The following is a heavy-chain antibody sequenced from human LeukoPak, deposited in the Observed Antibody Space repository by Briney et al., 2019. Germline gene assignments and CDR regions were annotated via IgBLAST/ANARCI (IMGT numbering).Heavy chain of an antibody. J-gene: IGHJ4*02. CDR3: ARGKSAVVTAGNKPFDY. CDR1: GGSINSGSSY. V-gene: IGHV4-61*02. D-gene: IGHD2-21*02. CDR2: IYAIGST. Sequence: SQTLSLTCTVSGGSINSGSSYWSWIRQPAGKGLEWIGRIYAIGSTSYNPSLKRRVTISVDTSKNQFSLKLSSVTAADTAVYYCARGKSAVVTAGNKPFDYWGQGTLVTVSS.